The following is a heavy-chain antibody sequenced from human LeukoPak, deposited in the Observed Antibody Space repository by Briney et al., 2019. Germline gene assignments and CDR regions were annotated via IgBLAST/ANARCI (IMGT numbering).Heavy chain of an antibody. CDR2: IYHSGNT. CDR1: GDSISNGGSISNGGHY. V-gene: IGHV4-31*03. CDR3: ARDTRIEWLRFLDY. Sequence: SQTLSLTCTVSGDSISNGGSISNGGHYWSWIRQFPGKGLEWIGYIYHSGNTYYNPSLESRVTMSVDTSENRFSLKVNSVTAADTAIYYCARDTRIEWLRFLDYWGQGILVTVSS. J-gene: IGHJ4*02. D-gene: IGHD5-12*01.